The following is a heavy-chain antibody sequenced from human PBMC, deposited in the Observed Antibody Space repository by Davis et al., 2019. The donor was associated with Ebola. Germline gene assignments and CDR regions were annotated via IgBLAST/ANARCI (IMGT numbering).Heavy chain of an antibody. CDR1: GFTFSSYW. V-gene: IGHV3-7*01. D-gene: IGHD5-24*01. CDR3: ARDRDGYTDHDAFDI. CDR2: IKQDGSEK. J-gene: IGHJ3*02. Sequence: GESLKISCAASGFTFSSYWMSWVRQAPGKGLEWVANIKQDGSEKYYVDSVKGRFTISRDNAKNSLYLQMNSLRAEDTAVYYCARDRDGYTDHDAFDIWGQGTMVTVSS.